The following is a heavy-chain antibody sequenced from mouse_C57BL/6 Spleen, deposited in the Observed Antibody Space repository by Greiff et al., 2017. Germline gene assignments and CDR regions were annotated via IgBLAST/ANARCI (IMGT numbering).Heavy chain of an antibody. CDR3: ARVYGSRYWYFDV. D-gene: IGHD1-1*01. CDR2: ISYDGSN. Sequence: EVQLQESGPGLVKPSQSLSLTCSVTGYSITSGYYWNWIRQFPGNKLEWMGYISYDGSNNYNPSLKNRISITRDTSKNQFFLELNSVTTEDTATXYCARVYGSRYWYFDVWGTGTTVTV. J-gene: IGHJ1*03. V-gene: IGHV3-6*01. CDR1: GYSITSGYY.